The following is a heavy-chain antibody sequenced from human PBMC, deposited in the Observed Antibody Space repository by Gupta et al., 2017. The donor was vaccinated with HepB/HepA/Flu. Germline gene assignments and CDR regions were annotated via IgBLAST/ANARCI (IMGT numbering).Heavy chain of an antibody. CDR2: LNYGDNT. V-gene: IGHV3-23*01. CDR3: ARDGPWDY. CDR1: GFTFSSYA. J-gene: IGHJ4*02. Sequence: EVQLFESGGGLAQPGGSLRLSCAASGFTFSSYAMTWVRQAPGKGLEWVASLNYGDNTHYADSVKGRFTIYRDNSKNTLYLEMNSLRAEDTAVYYCARDGPWDYWGQGTLVSVSS.